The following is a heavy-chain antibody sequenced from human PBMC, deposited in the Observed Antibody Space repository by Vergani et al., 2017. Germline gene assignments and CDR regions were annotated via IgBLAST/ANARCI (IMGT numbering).Heavy chain of an antibody. CDR3: VREGSYCGSTCRNPSYVYYYHMDV. V-gene: IGHV3-33*01. Sequence: QVQLVESGGGVVQPGRSLRLSCTSSGFTFSTYAMHWVRQAPGKGLEWVAIIYYDGSKKYYADSVKGRFTISRDNSRNTLDLLMSSLRAEDTAIYYCVREGSYCGSTCRNPSYVYYYHMDVWGEGTTVTVSS. CDR1: GFTFSTYA. J-gene: IGHJ6*03. D-gene: IGHD2-21*01. CDR2: IYYDGSKK.